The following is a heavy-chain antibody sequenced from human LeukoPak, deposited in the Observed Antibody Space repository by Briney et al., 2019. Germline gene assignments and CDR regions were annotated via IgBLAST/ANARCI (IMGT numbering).Heavy chain of an antibody. D-gene: IGHD3-3*01. CDR1: GGSISSSSYY. Sequence: SETLSLTCTVSGGSISSSSYYWGWIRQPPGKGLEWIGEINHSGSTNYNPSLKSRVTISVDTSKNQFSLKLSSVTAADTAVYYCARRLGLGFLEWYYFDYWGQGTLVTVSS. CDR2: INHSGST. J-gene: IGHJ4*02. V-gene: IGHV4-39*07. CDR3: ARRLGLGFLEWYYFDY.